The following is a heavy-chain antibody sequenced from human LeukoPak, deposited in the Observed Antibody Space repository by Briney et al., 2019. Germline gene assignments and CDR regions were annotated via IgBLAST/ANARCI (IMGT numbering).Heavy chain of an antibody. CDR3: AKDHSFPIAAAGRVFDY. CDR1: GFTFSSYA. Sequence: GGSLRLSCAASGFTFSSYAMSWVRQAPGKGLEWVSAISGSGGSTYYADSVKGRFTISRDNSKNTLYLQMNSLRAEDTAVYYCAKDHSFPIAAAGRVFDYWGQGILVTVSS. V-gene: IGHV3-23*01. D-gene: IGHD6-13*01. CDR2: ISGSGGST. J-gene: IGHJ4*02.